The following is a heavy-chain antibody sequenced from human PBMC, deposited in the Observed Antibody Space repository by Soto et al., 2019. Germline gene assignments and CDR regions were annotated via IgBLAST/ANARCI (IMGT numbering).Heavy chain of an antibody. CDR3: ARDRTDYDFWSGSLALHGSDSMDV. Sequence: VKVFSKDSGYTFTTDRISWVRQAPGQGLEWMGGIIPIFGTANYAQKFQGRVTITADESTSTAYMELSSLRSEDTAAYYCARDRTDYDFWSGSLALHGSDSMDVWG. D-gene: IGHD3-3*01. V-gene: IGHV1-69*13. CDR2: IIPIFGTA. CDR1: GYTFTTDR. J-gene: IGHJ6*02.